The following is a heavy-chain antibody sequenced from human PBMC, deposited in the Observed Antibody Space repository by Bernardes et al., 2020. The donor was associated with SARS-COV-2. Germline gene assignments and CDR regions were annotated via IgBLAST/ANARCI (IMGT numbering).Heavy chain of an antibody. CDR1: LFSLSPSAMW. Sequence: SGHTLWKPPQTLTLTCPFSLFSLSPSAMWVSWIRQPPGKALEWLARIDWDDDKYYRTSLKTRLTISKDTSKNQVVLTMTNMDPVDTATYYCARSAANKDFWSGYYYYYGMDVWGQGTTVTVSS. J-gene: IGHJ6*02. V-gene: IGHV2-70*11. D-gene: IGHD3-3*01. CDR2: IDWDDDK. CDR3: ARSAANKDFWSGYYYYYGMDV.